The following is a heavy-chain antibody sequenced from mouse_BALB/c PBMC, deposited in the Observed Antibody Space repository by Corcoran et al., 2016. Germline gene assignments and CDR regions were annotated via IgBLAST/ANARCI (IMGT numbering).Heavy chain of an antibody. J-gene: IGHJ1*01. D-gene: IGHD1-1*01. Sequence: QIQLVQSGPELKKPGETVKISCKASGYTFTNYGMNWVKQAPGKGLKWMGWINTYTGEPTYAEDFKGRFAFSLETSASTAYLQINNLKNEDMATYFCARNYGSSYDWYFDVWGAGTTVTVSS. CDR2: INTYTGEP. V-gene: IGHV9-1*02. CDR1: GYTFTNYG. CDR3: ARNYGSSYDWYFDV.